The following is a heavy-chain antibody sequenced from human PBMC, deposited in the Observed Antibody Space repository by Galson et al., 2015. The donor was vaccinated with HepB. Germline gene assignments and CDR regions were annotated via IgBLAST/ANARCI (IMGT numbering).Heavy chain of an antibody. D-gene: IGHD6-13*01. V-gene: IGHV3-7*03. CDR1: GFTFSSYW. Sequence: SLRLSCAASGFTFSSYWMSWVRQAPGKGLEWVANIKQDGSEKYYVDSVKGRFTISRDNAKNSLYLQMNSLRAEDTAVYYCARGLAAAGYYYFGMDVWGQGTTVTVSS. CDR2: IKQDGSEK. CDR3: ARGLAAAGYYYFGMDV. J-gene: IGHJ6*02.